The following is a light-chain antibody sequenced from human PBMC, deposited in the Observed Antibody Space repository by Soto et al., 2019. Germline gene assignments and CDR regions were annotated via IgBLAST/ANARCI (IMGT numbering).Light chain of an antibody. Sequence: ETVMTQSPATLSVSPGERATLSCRASQSVSSNLAWYQQKPGQAPRLLIYGASTRATGIPARFSGSGSGTELTLTISSLQSEDFAVYYWQQYNDWPPLTFGGGTKVEI. CDR3: QQYNDWPPLT. CDR1: QSVSSN. V-gene: IGKV3-15*01. J-gene: IGKJ4*01. CDR2: GAS.